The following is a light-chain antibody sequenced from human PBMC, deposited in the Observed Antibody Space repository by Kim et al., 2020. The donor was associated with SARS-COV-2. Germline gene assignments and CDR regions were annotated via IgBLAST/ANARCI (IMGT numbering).Light chain of an antibody. Sequence: EIVLTQSPGTLSLSLGERVTLSCRASQSVSSNYLAWYQQKPGQAPRLLIYGASNRATGIPDRFSGSGSGTDFTLTISRLEPEDFAVYYCQQYGSSPPLTFGGGTKVDIK. V-gene: IGKV3-20*01. CDR1: QSVSSNY. J-gene: IGKJ4*01. CDR3: QQYGSSPPLT. CDR2: GAS.